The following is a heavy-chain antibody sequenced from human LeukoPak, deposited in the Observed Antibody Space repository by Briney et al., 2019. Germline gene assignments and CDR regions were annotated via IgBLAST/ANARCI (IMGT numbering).Heavy chain of an antibody. CDR3: ARLTWNYGNYYYMDV. D-gene: IGHD1-7*01. CDR1: GGSISSGGYY. J-gene: IGHJ6*03. Sequence: SETLSLTCTVSGGSISSGGYYWSWIRQPPGKGLEWIGYIYHSGSTYYNPSLKSRVTIFVDTSKNQFSLKLSSVTAADTAVYYCARLTWNYGNYYYMDVWGKGTTVTVSS. CDR2: IYHSGST. V-gene: IGHV4-30-2*03.